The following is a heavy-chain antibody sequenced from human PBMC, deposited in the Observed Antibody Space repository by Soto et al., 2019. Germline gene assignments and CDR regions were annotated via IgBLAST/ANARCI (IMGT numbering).Heavy chain of an antibody. D-gene: IGHD6-13*01. CDR1: GFTFDDYA. Sequence: GGSLRLSCAASGFTFDDYAMHWVRQAPGKGLEWVSGISWNSGSIGYADSVKGRFTISRDNAKNSLYLQMNSLRAEDTALYYCAKDIGYSSLPGMDVWGQGTTVTVSS. CDR3: AKDIGYSSLPGMDV. V-gene: IGHV3-9*01. J-gene: IGHJ6*02. CDR2: ISWNSGSI.